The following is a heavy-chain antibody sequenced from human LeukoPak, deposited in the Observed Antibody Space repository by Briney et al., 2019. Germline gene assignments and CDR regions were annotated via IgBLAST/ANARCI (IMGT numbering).Heavy chain of an antibody. CDR3: ASGYSSGRFDY. CDR1: GGSLSSSSYY. Sequence: PSETLSLTCTVSGGSLSSSSYYWGWIRQPPGKGLEWIGSIYYSGSTYYNPSLKSRVTISVDTSKNQFSLKLSSVTAADTAVYYCASGYSSGRFDYWGQGTLVTVSS. V-gene: IGHV4-39*01. CDR2: IYYSGST. D-gene: IGHD6-19*01. J-gene: IGHJ4*02.